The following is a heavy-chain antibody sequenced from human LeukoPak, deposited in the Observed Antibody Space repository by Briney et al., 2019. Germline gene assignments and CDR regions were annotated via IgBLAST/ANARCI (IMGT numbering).Heavy chain of an antibody. CDR2: IYHSGST. D-gene: IGHD6-6*01. Sequence: SETLSLTCTVSGYSISSGYYWGWIRQPPGKGLEWIGIIYHSGSTYYNPSLKSRVTISVDTSKNQFSLKLSSVTAADTAVYYCARGKSGYSSSSEDWFDPWGQGTLVTVSS. CDR1: GYSISSGYY. V-gene: IGHV4-38-2*02. J-gene: IGHJ5*02. CDR3: ARGKSGYSSSSEDWFDP.